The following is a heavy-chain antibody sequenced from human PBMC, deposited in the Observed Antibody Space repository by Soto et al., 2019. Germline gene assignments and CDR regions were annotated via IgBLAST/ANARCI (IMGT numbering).Heavy chain of an antibody. CDR1: GFSFSVYS. V-gene: IGHV3-48*02. CDR3: VRDHLWAFDY. Sequence: DVQLVESGGGLVQPGGSLRLSCAASGFSFSVYSMNWVRQAPGKGLEWISYINGRDGAINYAYSVNGRFSISIDTAKNSLYLQMSSLRDDDTVVYFCVRDHLWAFDYWGQGVLVTVSS. J-gene: IGHJ4*02. CDR2: INGRDGAI. D-gene: IGHD3-3*02.